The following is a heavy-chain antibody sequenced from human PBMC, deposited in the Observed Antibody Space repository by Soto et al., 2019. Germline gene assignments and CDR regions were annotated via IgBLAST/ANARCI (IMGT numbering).Heavy chain of an antibody. Sequence: PGGSLRLSCAASGFTFSSYAMTWVRQAPGKGLEWVSTISGTGSSTYYADSVKGRFTISRDNFKNTLYLQINSLRAEDTAVYYCAKDLCTYSSGSCYFDYWGQGTLVTVSS. J-gene: IGHJ4*02. CDR3: AKDLCTYSSGSCYFDY. CDR2: ISGTGSST. CDR1: GFTFSSYA. V-gene: IGHV3-23*01. D-gene: IGHD6-19*01.